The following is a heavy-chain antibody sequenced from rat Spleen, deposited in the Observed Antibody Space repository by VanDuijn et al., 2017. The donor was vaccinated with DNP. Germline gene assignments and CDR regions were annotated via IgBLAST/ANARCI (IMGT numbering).Heavy chain of an antibody. CDR1: GFNFNDYW. Sequence: EVKLVESGGGLVQPGRSLKLSCAASGFNFNDYWMGWVRQAPGKGLEWIGEINKDSSTINYTPSLKDKFTISRDNAQNTLYLQMSKLGSEDTAIYYCARGGYYYSSYIYDYVMDAWGQGASVTVSS. J-gene: IGHJ4*01. V-gene: IGHV4-2*01. CDR3: ARGGYYYSSYIYDYVMDA. D-gene: IGHD1-2*01. CDR2: INKDSSTI.